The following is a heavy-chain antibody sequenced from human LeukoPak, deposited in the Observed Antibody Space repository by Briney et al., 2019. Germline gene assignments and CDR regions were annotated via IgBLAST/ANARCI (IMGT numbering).Heavy chain of an antibody. CDR3: ARGRGYCSSTSCYHFDY. V-gene: IGHV3-66*01. CDR1: GFTVSSNY. CDR2: IYSGGST. Sequence: GGSLRLSCAASGFTVSSNYMSWVRQAPGKGLEWVSVIYSGGSTYYADSVKGRFTISRDNAKNSLYLQMNSLRAEDTAVYYCARGRGYCSSTSCYHFDYWGQGTLVTVSS. D-gene: IGHD2-2*01. J-gene: IGHJ4*02.